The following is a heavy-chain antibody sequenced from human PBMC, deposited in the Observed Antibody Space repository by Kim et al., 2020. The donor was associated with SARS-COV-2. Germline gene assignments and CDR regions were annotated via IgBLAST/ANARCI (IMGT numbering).Heavy chain of an antibody. CDR3: ARTRITMIVAVTHFDY. V-gene: IGHV4-31*03. D-gene: IGHD3-22*01. Sequence: SETLSLTCTVSGGSISSGGYYWSWIRQHPGKGLEWIGYIYYSGSTYYNPSLKSRVTISVDTSKNQFSLKLSSVTAADTAVYYCARTRITMIVAVTHFDYWGQGTLVTVSS. CDR1: GGSISSGGYY. J-gene: IGHJ4*02. CDR2: IYYSGST.